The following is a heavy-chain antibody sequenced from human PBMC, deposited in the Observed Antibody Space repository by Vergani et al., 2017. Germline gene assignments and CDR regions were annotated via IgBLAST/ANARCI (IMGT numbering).Heavy chain of an antibody. Sequence: EVQQVESGGGLVKPGGSLRLSCAASGFTFSSYSMNWVRQAPGKGLEWVSSISSSSSYIYYADSVKGRFTISRDNAKNSLYLQMNSLRAEDTAVYYCASDGSGWFDYWGQGTLVTVSS. V-gene: IGHV3-21*01. D-gene: IGHD6-19*01. J-gene: IGHJ4*02. CDR1: GFTFSSYS. CDR2: ISSSSSYI. CDR3: ASDGSGWFDY.